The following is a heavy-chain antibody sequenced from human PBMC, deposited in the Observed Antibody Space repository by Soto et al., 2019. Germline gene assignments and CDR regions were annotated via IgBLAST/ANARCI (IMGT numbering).Heavy chain of an antibody. V-gene: IGHV3-23*01. D-gene: IGHD3-10*01. CDR1: GFTFSSYA. CDR2: ISGSGDGGTT. CDR3: AKKVNSGPGSQYFDY. J-gene: IGHJ4*02. Sequence: EVQLLESGGGLVQPGGSLRLSCAASGFTFSSYAMSWVRQAPGKGLEWVSAISGSGDGGTTYYADSVKGRFTISRDNSKNTLFLQMNSLRAEDTAIYYCAKKVNSGPGSQYFDYWGQGTLVTVSS.